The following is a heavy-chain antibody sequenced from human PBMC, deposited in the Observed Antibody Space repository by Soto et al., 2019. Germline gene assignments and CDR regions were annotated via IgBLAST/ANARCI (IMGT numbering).Heavy chain of an antibody. J-gene: IGHJ4*02. V-gene: IGHV3-30*03. CDR2: ISYDGSNK. Sequence: QVQLVESGGGVVQPGRSLRLSCAASGFTFSHYGIHWVRQAPGKGLEWLAVISYDGSNKHYADYVKGRFTVSRDNSKNTRYLQMNSLRAEDTAVYFCARDSGKYRGPIDCWCQGTLVTVSS. D-gene: IGHD1-26*01. CDR3: ARDSGKYRGPIDC. CDR1: GFTFSHYG.